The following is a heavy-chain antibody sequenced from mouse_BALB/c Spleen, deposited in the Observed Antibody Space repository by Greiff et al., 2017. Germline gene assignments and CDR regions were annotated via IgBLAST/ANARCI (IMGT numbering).Heavy chain of an antibody. CDR3: ARALYGIYAMDY. CDR1: GFTFSDFY. J-gene: IGHJ4*01. Sequence: EVKVVESGGGLVQPGGSLRLSCATSGFTFSDFYMEWVRQPPGKRLEWIAASRNKANDYTTEYSASVKGRFIVSRDTSQSILYLQMNALRAEDTAIYYCARALYGIYAMDYWGQGTSVTVSS. D-gene: IGHD2-10*02. CDR2: SRNKANDYTT. V-gene: IGHV7-1*02.